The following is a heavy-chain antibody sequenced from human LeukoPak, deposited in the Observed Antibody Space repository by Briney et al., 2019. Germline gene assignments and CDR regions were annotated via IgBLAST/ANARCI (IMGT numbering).Heavy chain of an antibody. CDR3: ARDQGGGYDFWSGPQGYFDY. J-gene: IGHJ4*02. V-gene: IGHV4-4*02. D-gene: IGHD3-3*01. CDR1: GGSISSSNW. CDR2: IYHSGST. Sequence: PSGTLSLTCAVSGGSISSSNWWSWVRQPPGKGLEWIGEIYHSGSTNYNPSLKSRVTMSVDTSKNQFSLKLSSVTAADTAVYYCARDQGGGYDFWSGPQGYFDYWGQGTLVTVSS.